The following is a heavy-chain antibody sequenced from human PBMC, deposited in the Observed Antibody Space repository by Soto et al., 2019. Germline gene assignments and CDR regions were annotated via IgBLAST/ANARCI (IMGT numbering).Heavy chain of an antibody. Sequence: SQTLSLTCAISGDSVSSNSAAWNWIRQSPSRGLEWLGRTYYRSKWYNDYAVSVKSRITINPDTSKNQFSLKLSSVTAADTAVYYCARRPLRGDINAFDIWGQGTMVTVSS. D-gene: IGHD5-12*01. CDR2: TYYRSKWYN. V-gene: IGHV6-1*01. J-gene: IGHJ3*02. CDR3: ARRPLRGDINAFDI. CDR1: GDSVSSNSAA.